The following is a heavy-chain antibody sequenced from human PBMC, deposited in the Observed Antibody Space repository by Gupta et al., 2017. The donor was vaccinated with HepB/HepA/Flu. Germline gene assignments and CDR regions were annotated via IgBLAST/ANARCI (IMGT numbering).Heavy chain of an antibody. J-gene: IGHJ4*02. CDR3: AKQYSSRWYQFDY. CDR2: ISGSGGST. V-gene: IGHV3-23*01. Sequence: EVQLLESGGGLVQPGGSLRRSCAASGFTFSSYAMSWVRQAPGKGLEWVSAISGSGGSTYYADAVKGRFTISRDNSKNTLYLQMKRLRAEDTAVYYCAKQYSSRWYQFDYGGQGTLVTVYS. D-gene: IGHD6-13*01. CDR1: GFTFSSYA.